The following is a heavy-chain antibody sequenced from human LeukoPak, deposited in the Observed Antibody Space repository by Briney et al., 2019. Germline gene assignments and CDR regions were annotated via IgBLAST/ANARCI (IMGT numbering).Heavy chain of an antibody. J-gene: IGHJ6*02. D-gene: IGHD4-17*01. CDR3: ARTLTTVTQGDYYGMDV. V-gene: IGHV4-38-2*02. CDR2: IYYSGST. Sequence: SETLSLTCTVSGYSISSGYYWGWIRQPPGKGLEWIGSIYYSGSTYYNPSLKSRVTISVDTSKNQFPLKLSSVTAADTAVYYCARTLTTVTQGDYYGMDVWGQGTTVTVSS. CDR1: GYSISSGYY.